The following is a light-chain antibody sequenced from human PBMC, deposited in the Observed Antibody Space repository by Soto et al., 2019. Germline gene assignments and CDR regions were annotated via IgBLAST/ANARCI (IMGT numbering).Light chain of an antibody. Sequence: IQMTQSPSSLSASVWDRVTITFRASQGIRSYLSWYQQKPGKAPKLLIYAASSLHSGVPSRFSGSGSGTEFTLTINGLQPEDFATYYCQQTYTLPRTFAQGTKVDIK. CDR1: QGIRSY. V-gene: IGKV1-39*01. CDR2: AAS. CDR3: QQTYTLPRT. J-gene: IGKJ1*01.